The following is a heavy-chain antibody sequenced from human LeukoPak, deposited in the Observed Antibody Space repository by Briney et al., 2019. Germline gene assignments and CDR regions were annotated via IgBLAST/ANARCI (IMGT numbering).Heavy chain of an antibody. D-gene: IGHD1-1*01. Sequence: GGSLRLSCTASGFIFGDYAMSWIRQAPGKGLEWVGFIRSKAYGETADYAASVKGRFTISRDDSKAIAYLQMNSLKTEDTAVYHCTRDRGAYNLYDYWGQGTLVTVSS. CDR3: TRDRGAYNLYDY. CDR2: IRSKAYGETA. J-gene: IGHJ4*02. CDR1: GFIFGDYA. V-gene: IGHV3-49*03.